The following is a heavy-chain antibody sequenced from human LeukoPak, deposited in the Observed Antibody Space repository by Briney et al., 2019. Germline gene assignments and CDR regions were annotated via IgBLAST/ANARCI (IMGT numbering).Heavy chain of an antibody. CDR3: ARDYLGSGSFGY. J-gene: IGHJ4*02. CDR2: INPNSGGT. CDR1: GYTFTGYY. Sequence: ASVKVSCKASGYTFTGYYMHWVRQAPGQGLAWMGWINPNSGGTNYAQKFQGRVTMTRDTSISTAYMELSRLRSDDTAVYYCARDYLGSGSFGYWGQGTLVTVSS. V-gene: IGHV1-2*02. D-gene: IGHD3-10*01.